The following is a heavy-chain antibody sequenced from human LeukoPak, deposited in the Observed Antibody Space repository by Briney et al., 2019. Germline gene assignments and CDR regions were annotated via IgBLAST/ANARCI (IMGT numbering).Heavy chain of an antibody. Sequence: SETLSLTCTVSGGSISSYYSGWIRQPPGEGLEWIGYIYYIGNTNNNPSLKSRVTISVDTSKNQFSLKLSSVTAADTAVCYCARSPKLVRWPVRGVTPPFDYWGQGTLVTVSS. J-gene: IGHJ4*02. V-gene: IGHV4-59*01. CDR3: ARSPKLVRWPVRGVTPPFDY. D-gene: IGHD3-10*01. CDR2: IYYIGNT. CDR1: GGSISSYY.